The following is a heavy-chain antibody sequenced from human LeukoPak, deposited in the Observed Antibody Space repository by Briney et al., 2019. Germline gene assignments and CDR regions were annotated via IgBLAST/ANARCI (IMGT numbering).Heavy chain of an antibody. J-gene: IGHJ4*02. CDR3: ARGRHSSSWSSFDY. CDR1: GGTFSSYA. CDR2: IIPIFGTA. D-gene: IGHD6-13*01. Sequence: SVKVSCKASGGTFSSYAISWVRQAPGQGLEWMGGIIPIFGTANYAQKFQGRVTITADESTSTAYMELSSPRSEDTAVYYCARGRHSSSWSSFDYWGQGTLVTVSS. V-gene: IGHV1-69*13.